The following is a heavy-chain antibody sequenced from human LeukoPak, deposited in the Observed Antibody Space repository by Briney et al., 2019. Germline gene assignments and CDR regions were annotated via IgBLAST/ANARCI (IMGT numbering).Heavy chain of an antibody. CDR1: GFTFSDYY. V-gene: IGHV3-11*06. Sequence: GGSLRLSCAASGFTFSDYYMSWIRQAPGKGLEWVSYISSSSSYTNYADSVKGRFTISRDNAKNSLYLQMNSLRAEDTAVYYCARAWIQLLHPYYYYGMDVWGKGTTVTVSS. J-gene: IGHJ6*04. CDR2: ISSSSSYT. CDR3: ARAWIQLLHPYYYYGMDV. D-gene: IGHD5-18*01.